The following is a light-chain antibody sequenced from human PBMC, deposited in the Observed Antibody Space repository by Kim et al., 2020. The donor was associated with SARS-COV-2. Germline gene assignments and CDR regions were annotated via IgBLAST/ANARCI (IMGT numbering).Light chain of an antibody. Sequence: AIRMTQSPSSFSASTGDRVTITCRASQGISSYLAWYQQKPGKAPKHLIYAASTLQSGVPSRFSGSGSGTDFTLTISCLQSEDFATSYWQQYYSYPRTFGQWTKVDI. CDR3: QQYYSYPRT. J-gene: IGKJ1*01. V-gene: IGKV1-8*01. CDR1: QGISSY. CDR2: AAS.